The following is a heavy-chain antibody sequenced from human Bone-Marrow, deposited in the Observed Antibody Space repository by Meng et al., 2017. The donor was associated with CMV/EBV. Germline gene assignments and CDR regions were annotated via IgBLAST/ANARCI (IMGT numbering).Heavy chain of an antibody. CDR3: ATARFLEWFTLDY. CDR1: GYTLTELS. V-gene: IGHV1-24*01. J-gene: IGHJ4*02. D-gene: IGHD3-3*01. CDR2: FDPEDGET. Sequence: ASVKGSCKVSGYTLTELSMHWVRQAPGKGLEWMGGFDPEDGETIYAQKFQGRVTLTEDTSTDTAYMELSSLRSEDTAVYYCATARFLEWFTLDYWGQGTLVTVSS.